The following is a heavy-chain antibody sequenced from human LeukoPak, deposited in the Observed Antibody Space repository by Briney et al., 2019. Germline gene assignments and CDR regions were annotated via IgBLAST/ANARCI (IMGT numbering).Heavy chain of an antibody. CDR1: GGSFSGYY. CDR2: INHSGST. J-gene: IGHJ6*02. V-gene: IGHV4-34*01. CDR3: ARDRASGYQLLHYYYGMDV. D-gene: IGHD2-2*01. Sequence: SETLSLTCAVYGGSFSGYYWSWIRQPPGKGLEWIGEINHSGSTNYNPSLKSRVTISVDTSKNQFSLKLSSVTAADTAVYYCARDRASGYQLLHYYYGMDVWGQGTTVTVSS.